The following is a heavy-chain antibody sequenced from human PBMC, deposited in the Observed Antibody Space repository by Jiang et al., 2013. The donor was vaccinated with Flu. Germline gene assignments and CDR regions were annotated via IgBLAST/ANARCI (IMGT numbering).Heavy chain of an antibody. J-gene: IGHJ4*02. V-gene: IGHV3-23*01. D-gene: IGHD6-19*01. Sequence: TISRDNSKNTLYLQMNSLRAEDTAVYYCAKDHPLAVAGTSDYWGQGTLVTVSS. CDR3: AKDHPLAVAGTSDY.